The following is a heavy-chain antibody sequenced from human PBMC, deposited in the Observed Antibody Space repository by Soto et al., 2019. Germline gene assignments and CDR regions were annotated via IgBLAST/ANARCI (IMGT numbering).Heavy chain of an antibody. CDR2: IWYDGSNK. CDR1: GFTFSSYG. V-gene: IGHV3-33*01. CDR3: AREGKKVPVETYYYDMSGYYYGGCYGMDV. J-gene: IGHJ6*04. D-gene: IGHD3-22*01. Sequence: GGSLRLSCAASGFTFSSYGMHWVRQAPGKGLEWVAVIWYDGSNKYYADSVKGRFTISRDNSKNTLYLQMNSLRAEDTAVYYCAREGKKVPVETYYYDMSGYYYGGCYGMDVWGKGTTVPVDS.